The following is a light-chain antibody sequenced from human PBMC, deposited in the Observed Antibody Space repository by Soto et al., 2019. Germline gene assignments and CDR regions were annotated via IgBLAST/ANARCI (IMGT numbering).Light chain of an antibody. CDR3: QQSYSNTWT. Sequence: ASVVDSVTITSRASQGISTYVNWYLQKPGKAPKLLIYAASSLQSGVPSRFSGSGSETDFTLTISSLQPEDFATYSCQQSYSNTWTFGQGTKV. CDR2: AAS. J-gene: IGKJ1*01. CDR1: QGISTY. V-gene: IGKV1-39*01.